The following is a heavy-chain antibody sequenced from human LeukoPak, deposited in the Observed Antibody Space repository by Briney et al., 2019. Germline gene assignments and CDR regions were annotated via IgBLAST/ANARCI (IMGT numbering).Heavy chain of an antibody. CDR3: ARVHYYDSIEDAFDI. Sequence: GASVKVSCKASGYTFTSYGISWVRQAPGQGLEWMGWISAYNGNTNYAQKLQGRVTMTTDTSTSTAYMELRSLRSDDTAVYYCARVHYYDSIEDAFDIWGQGTMVTVSS. CDR1: GYTFTSYG. D-gene: IGHD3-22*01. CDR2: ISAYNGNT. J-gene: IGHJ3*02. V-gene: IGHV1-18*01.